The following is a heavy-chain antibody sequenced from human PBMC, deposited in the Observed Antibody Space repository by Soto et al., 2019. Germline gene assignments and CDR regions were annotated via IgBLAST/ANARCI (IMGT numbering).Heavy chain of an antibody. CDR2: IKSKTDGGTT. Sequence: EVQLVESGGGLVKPGGSLRLSCAPSGFTFSSAWMNWVRQAPGKGLEWVGRIKSKTDGGTTDYAAPVKGRFTISRDDSKNMLYLQLDSLKTEDTAMYYCTARVAASPFWGQGTLVTVSS. CDR3: TARVAASPF. D-gene: IGHD6-6*01. J-gene: IGHJ4*02. V-gene: IGHV3-15*07. CDR1: GFTFSSAW.